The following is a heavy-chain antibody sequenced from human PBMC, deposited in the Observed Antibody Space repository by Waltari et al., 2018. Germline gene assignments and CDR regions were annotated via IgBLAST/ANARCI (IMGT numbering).Heavy chain of an antibody. V-gene: IGHV1-46*03. D-gene: IGHD7-27*01. CDR3: ARSGVPPDYFDY. CDR1: GYTFPSYY. Sequence: QVQLVQSGAEVKKPGSSVKVSCKASGYTFPSYYLHWVRQAPGQGLEWMGIINPSGGSTSYAQKFQGRVTMTRDTSTSTVYMELSSLRSEDTAVYYCARSGVPPDYFDYWGQGTLVTVSS. CDR2: INPSGGST. J-gene: IGHJ4*02.